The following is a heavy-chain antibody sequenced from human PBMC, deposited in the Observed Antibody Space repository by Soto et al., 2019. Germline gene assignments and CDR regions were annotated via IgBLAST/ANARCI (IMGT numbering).Heavy chain of an antibody. CDR2: INHSGST. V-gene: IGHV4-34*01. D-gene: IGHD3-16*02. CDR1: GGSSSGYY. CDR3: ARQGYVWGSYRPYYFDY. J-gene: IGHJ4*02. Sequence: SETLSLTCAVYGGSSSGYYWSWIRQPPGKGLEWIGEINHSGSTNYSPSLKSRVTISVDTSKNQFSLKLSSVTAADTAVYYCARQGYVWGSYRPYYFDYWGQGTLVTVSS.